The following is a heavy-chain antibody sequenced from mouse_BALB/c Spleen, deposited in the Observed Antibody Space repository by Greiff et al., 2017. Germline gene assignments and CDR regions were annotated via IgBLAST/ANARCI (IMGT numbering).Heavy chain of an antibody. D-gene: IGHD1-1*01. V-gene: IGHV5-4*02. CDR3: AREGVYYYGNYAMDY. CDR2: ISDGGSYT. Sequence: EVQLVESGGGLVKPGGSLKLSCAASGFTFSDYYMYWVRQTPEKRLEWVATISDGGSYTYYPDSVKGRFTISRDNAKNNLYLQMSSLKSEDTAMYYCAREGVYYYGNYAMDYWGQGTSVTVSS. CDR1: GFTFSDYY. J-gene: IGHJ4*01.